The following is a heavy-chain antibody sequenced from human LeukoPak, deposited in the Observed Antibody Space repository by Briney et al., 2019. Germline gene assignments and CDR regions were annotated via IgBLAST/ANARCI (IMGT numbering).Heavy chain of an antibody. D-gene: IGHD3-22*01. J-gene: IGHJ4*02. CDR2: LSYDGNYK. CDR3: ARGGSVSGYYTTY. Sequence: GGSLRLSCAASGFTFSSYGTHWVRQAPGKGLEWVAVLSYDGNYKYYADSVKGRFAISRDNARNSLYLQMNSLRAEDTAVYYCARGGSVSGYYTTYWGQGTLVTVSS. V-gene: IGHV3-30*03. CDR1: GFTFSSYG.